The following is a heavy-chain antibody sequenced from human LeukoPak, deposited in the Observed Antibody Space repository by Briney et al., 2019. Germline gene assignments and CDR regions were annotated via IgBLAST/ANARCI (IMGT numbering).Heavy chain of an antibody. CDR3: AKVRLNYYDSSGYQPFDY. CDR1: GFTFSSYA. J-gene: IGHJ4*02. CDR2: ISGSGGST. Sequence: PGGSLRLSCAASGFTFSSYAMSWVRQAPGKGLEWVSAISGSGGSTYYADSVKGRFTISRDNSKNTLYLQMNSLRAEDTAVYYCAKVRLNYYDSSGYQPFDYWGQGTLVTVSS. V-gene: IGHV3-23*01. D-gene: IGHD3-22*01.